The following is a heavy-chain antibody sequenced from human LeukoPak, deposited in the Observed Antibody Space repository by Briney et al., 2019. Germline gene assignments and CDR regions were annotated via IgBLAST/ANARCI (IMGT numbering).Heavy chain of an antibody. CDR3: ARRDQYSGYDSVDY. CDR2: IYPGDSDT. J-gene: IGHJ4*02. V-gene: IGHV5-51*01. CDR1: GXSFTDYC. Sequence: GESLKISFKGSGXSFTDYCIGWVRQMPGKGLEWMGIIYPGDSDTRYSPSFQGQVTISADKSISTAYLQWSSLKASDTAMYYCARRDQYSGYDSVDYWGQGTLVTVSS. D-gene: IGHD5-12*01.